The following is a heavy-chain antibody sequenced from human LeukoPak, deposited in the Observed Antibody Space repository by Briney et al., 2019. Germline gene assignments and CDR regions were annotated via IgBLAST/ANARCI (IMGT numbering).Heavy chain of an antibody. Sequence: GGSLRLSCAASGFTFSSYAMHWVRQAPGKGLEWVAVISYDGSYKYYADSVKGRFTISRDNSKNTLYLQMNSLRAEDTAVYYCARTPIAARQIDYWGQGTLVTVSS. CDR3: ARTPIAARQIDY. J-gene: IGHJ4*02. V-gene: IGHV3-30-3*01. CDR2: ISYDGSYK. CDR1: GFTFSSYA. D-gene: IGHD6-6*01.